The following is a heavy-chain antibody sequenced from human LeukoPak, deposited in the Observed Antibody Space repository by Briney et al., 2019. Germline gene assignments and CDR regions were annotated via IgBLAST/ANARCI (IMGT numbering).Heavy chain of an antibody. CDR2: IYYSGST. J-gene: IGHJ3*02. CDR3: ARPHNWDSGDAFDI. V-gene: IGHV4-39*01. CDR1: GGSISSSSYY. D-gene: IGHD1-7*01. Sequence: SETLSLTCTVSGGSISSSSYYWGWIRQPPGKGLGWIGSIYYSGSTYYNPSLKSRVTISVDTSKNQFSLKLSSVTAADTAVYHCARPHNWDSGDAFDIWGQGTMVTVSS.